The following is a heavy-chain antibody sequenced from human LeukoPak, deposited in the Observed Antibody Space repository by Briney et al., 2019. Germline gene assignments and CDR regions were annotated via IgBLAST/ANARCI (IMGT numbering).Heavy chain of an antibody. V-gene: IGHV4-30-2*01. CDR3: ARSYKPDIVVVPAARYYYYYMDV. Sequence: PSQTLSLTCVVSGGSISSDDYSWSWIRQPPGKGLEWIGFIHHSGSTYYNPSFKSRITMSVDTSKNQFSLKLSSVTAADTAVYYCARSYKPDIVVVPAARYYYYYMDVWGKGTTVTVSS. CDR2: IHHSGST. J-gene: IGHJ6*03. CDR1: GGSISSDDYS. D-gene: IGHD2-2*01.